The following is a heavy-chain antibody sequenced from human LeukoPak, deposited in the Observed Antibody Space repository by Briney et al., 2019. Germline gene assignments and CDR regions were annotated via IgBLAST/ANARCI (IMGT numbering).Heavy chain of an antibody. CDR2: INPSGGST. V-gene: IGHV1-46*01. CDR3: ARVLIPTASGAFDY. CDR1: GCTFTSYY. J-gene: IGHJ4*02. Sequence: ASVRVSCKASGCTFTSYYRHWVRQAPGQGLEWMGIINPSGGSTSYAQKIQGRVTMTRDTSTSTVYMELSSLRSEDTAVYYCARVLIPTASGAFDYWGQGTLVTVSS. D-gene: IGHD2-15*01.